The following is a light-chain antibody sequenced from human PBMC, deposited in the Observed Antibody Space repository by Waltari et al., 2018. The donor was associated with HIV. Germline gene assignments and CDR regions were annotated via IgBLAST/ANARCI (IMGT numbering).Light chain of an antibody. J-gene: IGLJ2*01. CDR2: VIT. CDR1: SSNIGAGYE. Sequence: QSVLTQPPSVSGAPGQRVTISCTGSSSNIGAGYEVHWYQQLPGTGPKLLIYVITNRPSGVPDRFSVSKSGTSASLAITGLQAEDEADYYCQSYDSSLSGVLFGGGTKLTVL. CDR3: QSYDSSLSGVL. V-gene: IGLV1-40*01.